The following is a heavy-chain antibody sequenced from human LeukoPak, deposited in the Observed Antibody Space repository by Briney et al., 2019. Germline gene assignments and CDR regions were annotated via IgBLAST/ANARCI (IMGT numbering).Heavy chain of an antibody. D-gene: IGHD4-17*01. Sequence: PSETLSLTCTVSGYSISSGYYWGWIRQPPGEGLEWIGSGYHIGSTYFNPSLRSRVTILIDIFKNQFSLKMSSVTAADTAIYYCARVGDYGDYVNWFDPWGPGTLVTVSS. J-gene: IGHJ5*02. CDR1: GYSISSGYY. CDR3: ARVGDYGDYVNWFDP. V-gene: IGHV4-38-2*02. CDR2: GYHIGST.